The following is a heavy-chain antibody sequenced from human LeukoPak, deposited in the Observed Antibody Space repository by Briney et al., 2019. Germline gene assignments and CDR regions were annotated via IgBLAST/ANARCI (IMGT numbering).Heavy chain of an antibody. J-gene: IGHJ4*02. CDR2: ISGSGGST. D-gene: IGHD2-2*01. CDR3: AREDCSSTSCYRAFDY. Sequence: GGSLRLSCAASGFTFSSYAMSWVRQAPGKGLEWVSAISGSGGSTYYADSVKGRFTISRDNAKNSLYLQMNSLRAEDTAVYYCAREDCSSTSCYRAFDYWGQGTLVTVSS. CDR1: GFTFSSYA. V-gene: IGHV3-23*01.